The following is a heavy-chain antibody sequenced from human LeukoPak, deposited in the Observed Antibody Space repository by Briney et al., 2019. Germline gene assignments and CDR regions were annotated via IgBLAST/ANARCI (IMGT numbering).Heavy chain of an antibody. V-gene: IGHV3-23*01. D-gene: IGHD2-15*01. CDR3: AKRPSRGYYGKLIFDY. CDR1: GFTFSDFA. CDR2: ITTSGEST. J-gene: IGHJ4*02. Sequence: PGGSLRLSCAPSGFTFSDFAVSWVRQSPGKGLEWVSSITTSGESTYYADSVKGRFAISRDNSGSTLYLQMNSLRIEDSAVYYCAKRPSRGYYGKLIFDYWGQGALVTVSS.